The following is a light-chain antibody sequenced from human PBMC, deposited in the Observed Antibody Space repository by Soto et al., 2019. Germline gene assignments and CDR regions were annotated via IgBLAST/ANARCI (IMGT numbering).Light chain of an antibody. CDR3: MQALQTPVA. CDR1: QGLLHSNGYNY. J-gene: IGKJ1*01. V-gene: IGKV2-28*01. CDR2: LGS. Sequence: DIVMTQSPLSLPVTPGEPASISCRSSQGLLHSNGYNYLDWYLQKPGQSPQLLIYLGSNRASGVPDRFSGSGSGTDFTLKISRVEAEDVGVYYCMQALQTPVAFGQGTKVEIK.